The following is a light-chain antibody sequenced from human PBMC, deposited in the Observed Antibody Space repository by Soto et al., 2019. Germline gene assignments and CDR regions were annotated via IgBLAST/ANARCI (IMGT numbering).Light chain of an antibody. J-gene: IGKJ2*01. CDR3: MQGTHWPPYT. Sequence: DVGMTQSPLSLPVTLGQPASISCRSSQSLVHSDGKTYLNWFQQRPGQSPRRLIYKVSNRDSGVPDRFSGSGSGTDFTLKISRVEAEDVGVYYCMQGTHWPPYTFGQGTKVDIK. CDR2: KVS. CDR1: QSLVHSDGKTY. V-gene: IGKV2-30*02.